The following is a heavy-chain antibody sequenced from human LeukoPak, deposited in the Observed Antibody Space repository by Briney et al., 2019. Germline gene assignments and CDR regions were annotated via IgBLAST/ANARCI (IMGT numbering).Heavy chain of an antibody. D-gene: IGHD5-12*01. V-gene: IGHV1-69*04. CDR3: ARYSGYDSFSLAHDY. CDR2: IIPILGIA. CDR1: GGTFSSYA. J-gene: IGHJ4*02. Sequence: GASVKVSCKASGGTFSSYAISWVRQAPGQELEWMGRIIPILGIANYAQKFQGRVTITADKSTSTAYMELSSLRSEDTAVYYCARYSGYDSFSLAHDYWGQGTLVTVSS.